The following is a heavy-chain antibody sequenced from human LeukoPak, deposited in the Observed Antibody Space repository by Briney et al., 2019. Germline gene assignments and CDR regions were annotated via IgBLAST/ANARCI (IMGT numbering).Heavy chain of an antibody. Sequence: SETLSLTCAVSGGSISSGGYSWSWIRQPLGKGLEWIGNFYHGGVPKYNPSLKSRVTISVDTSKNQFSLKLSSVTAADTAVYYCAKDDSSGYYRYYFDYWGQGTLVTVSS. CDR2: FYHGGVP. CDR1: GGSISSGGYS. D-gene: IGHD3-22*01. CDR3: AKDDSSGYYRYYFDY. V-gene: IGHV4-30-2*01. J-gene: IGHJ4*02.